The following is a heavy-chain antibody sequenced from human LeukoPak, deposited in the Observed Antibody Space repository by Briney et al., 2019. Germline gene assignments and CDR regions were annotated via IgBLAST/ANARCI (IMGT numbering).Heavy chain of an antibody. D-gene: IGHD6-19*01. V-gene: IGHV3-30*02. J-gene: IGHJ1*01. CDR3: ARGGKIAVVDTRSPQYFHH. Sequence: GGSLRLSCAASGFTFSSYGMHWVRQAPGKGLEWVTFIRYDGSNKYYADSVKGRFTISRDNSKNTPYLQMNSLRAEDTAVYYCARGGKIAVVDTRSPQYFHHWGQGTLVTVSS. CDR2: IRYDGSNK. CDR1: GFTFSSYG.